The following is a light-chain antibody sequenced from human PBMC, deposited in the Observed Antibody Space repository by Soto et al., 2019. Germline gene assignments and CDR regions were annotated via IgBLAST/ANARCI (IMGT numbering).Light chain of an antibody. CDR3: QQRSVWPT. V-gene: IGKV3-11*01. J-gene: IGKJ4*01. CDR2: DAS. CDR1: QSVSSY. Sequence: IVLTQSPAPLSLSPGERATLSCRASQSVSSYLAWYQQKGGQAPRLLIYDASSRAPGIPARFSGSGSGTDFTLTISSLEPEDFAVYYCQQRSVWPTFGGGNKLELK.